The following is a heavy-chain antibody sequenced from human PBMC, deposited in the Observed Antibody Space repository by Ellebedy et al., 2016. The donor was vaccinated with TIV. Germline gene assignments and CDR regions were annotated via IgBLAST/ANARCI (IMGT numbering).Heavy chain of an antibody. CDR3: AKDHWAGESSGPSSQYEH. CDR1: GFTFKSYW. V-gene: IGHV3-74*01. CDR2: INSGGSST. D-gene: IGHD3-22*01. J-gene: IGHJ4*02. Sequence: GESLKISCVASGFTFKSYWMHWVRQVPGKGLEWVSRINSGGSSTLYADSVKGRFTISRDSAKNTVNLQMTSLRAEDTAVYYCAKDHWAGESSGPSSQYEHWGQGTLVTVSS.